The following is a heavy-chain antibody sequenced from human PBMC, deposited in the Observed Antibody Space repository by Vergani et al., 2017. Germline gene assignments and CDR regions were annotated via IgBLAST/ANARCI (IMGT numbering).Heavy chain of an antibody. D-gene: IGHD3-10*01. Sequence: QVQLQKSGPGLVKPSETLSLTCPVSGGSISSYYWSWIRQPPGKGLEWIAYIYYRGSTNYSPSLKSRVTISVDTSKNQFSLKLSSVTAADTAVYYCARGQGSGRYYSFVGTVWSGQRYYYYYMDVWGKGTTVTVSS. CDR3: ARGQGSGRYYSFVGTVWSGQRYYYYYMDV. CDR1: GGSISSYY. CDR2: IYYRGST. V-gene: IGHV4-59*01. J-gene: IGHJ6*03.